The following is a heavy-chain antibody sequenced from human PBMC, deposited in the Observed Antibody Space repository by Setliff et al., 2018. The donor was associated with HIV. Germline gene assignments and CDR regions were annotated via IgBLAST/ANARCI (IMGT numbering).Heavy chain of an antibody. Sequence: SVKVSCKASGGTFSSYPISWVRQAPRQGLEWMGGIIPIFGTTHYAQKFQGRVTVTADQSTSTAYMQPSSLRSDDTAVYYCARGRNYDSSGYGDYYYYMDVWGKGTTVTVSS. V-gene: IGHV1-69*13. D-gene: IGHD3-22*01. J-gene: IGHJ6*03. CDR1: GGTFSSYP. CDR3: ARGRNYDSSGYGDYYYYMDV. CDR2: IIPIFGTT.